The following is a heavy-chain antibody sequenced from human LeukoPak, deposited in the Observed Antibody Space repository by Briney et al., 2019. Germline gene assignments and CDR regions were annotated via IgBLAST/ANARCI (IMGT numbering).Heavy chain of an antibody. CDR1: GYSFTTYW. Sequence: GESLKISCKGSGYSFTTYWIGWVRQMPGKGLEWVASINEDGSGKFSVGSVKDRITISRDNTRNSLDLQINSLTVEDTAIYYCARDDGDVWGTGTTVTVSS. CDR2: INEDGSGK. CDR3: ARDDGDV. V-gene: IGHV3-7*01. J-gene: IGHJ6*04.